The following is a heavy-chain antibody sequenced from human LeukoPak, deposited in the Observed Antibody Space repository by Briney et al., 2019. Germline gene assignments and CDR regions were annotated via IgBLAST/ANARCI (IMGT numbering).Heavy chain of an antibody. V-gene: IGHV7-4-1*02. CDR3: ARDLRSLDYDFWSGYYGVHSYYYYMDV. Sequence: GASVKVSCKASGYTFTTHYMHWVRQAPGQGLEWMGWINTNTGNPTYAQGFTGRFVFSLDTSVSTAYLQISSLKAEDTAVYYCARDLRSLDYDFWSGYYGVHSYYYYMDVWGKGTTVTVSS. CDR1: GYTFTTHY. J-gene: IGHJ6*03. D-gene: IGHD3-3*01. CDR2: INTNTGNP.